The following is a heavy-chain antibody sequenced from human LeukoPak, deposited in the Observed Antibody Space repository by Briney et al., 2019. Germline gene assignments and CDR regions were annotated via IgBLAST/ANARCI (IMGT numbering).Heavy chain of an antibody. J-gene: IGHJ3*02. D-gene: IGHD2-2*01. CDR2: ICYSGST. CDR1: GGSISSSSYY. Sequence: PSETLSLTCTVSGGSISSSSYYWGWIRQPPGKGLEWFGSICYSGSTYYNPSLKSRVTISVDTAKNQFSLKLSSVTAADTAVFYCARRNEGCSSTSCPLRDAFDIWGQGTMVTVSS. V-gene: IGHV4-39*01. CDR3: ARRNEGCSSTSCPLRDAFDI.